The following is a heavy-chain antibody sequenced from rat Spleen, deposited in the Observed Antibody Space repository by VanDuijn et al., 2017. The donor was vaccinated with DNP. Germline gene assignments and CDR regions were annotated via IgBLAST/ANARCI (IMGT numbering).Heavy chain of an antibody. CDR3: TTDNSGYGDFDY. V-gene: IGHV5-27*01. Sequence: EVQLVESGGGLVQPGRSLKLSCAASGFTFSNYYMAWVRQAPTKGLEWVAYISTGGGSTYYRDSVKGRFTISRDNAKSTLYLQMDSLRSEDTATYYCTTDNSGYGDFDYWGQGVMVTVSS. CDR2: ISTGGGST. D-gene: IGHD4-3*01. J-gene: IGHJ2*01. CDR1: GFTFSNYY.